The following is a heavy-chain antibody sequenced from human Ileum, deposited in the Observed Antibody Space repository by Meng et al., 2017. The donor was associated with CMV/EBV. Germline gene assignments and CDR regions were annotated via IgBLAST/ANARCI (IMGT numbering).Heavy chain of an antibody. V-gene: IGHV4-39*07. Sequence: HPRLPDSGPGLGKPSETLSLTCTVSGGPISSNYYWGWIRQSPGKGLEWIGSLYYNGDTYYNPSLKSRVTLSVDTSKNQFSLKLNSVIAADTAVYYCAQRIYIDSYYFDSWGQGTLVTVSS. CDR1: GGPISSNYY. D-gene: IGHD2/OR15-2a*01. CDR3: AQRIYIDSYYFDS. J-gene: IGHJ4*02. CDR2: LYYNGDT.